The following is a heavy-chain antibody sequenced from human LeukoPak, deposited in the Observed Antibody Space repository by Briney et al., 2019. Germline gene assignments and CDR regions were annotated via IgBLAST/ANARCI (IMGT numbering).Heavy chain of an antibody. D-gene: IGHD4-17*01. V-gene: IGHV3-33*01. CDR1: GFTFSSHG. CDR3: ARVGNYGDMPIDY. Sequence: PGGSLRLSCAASGFTFSSHGMHWVRQAPGKGLEWVAVIWYDGSNKFYADSVRGRFTISRDNSKNTLYVQMNSLRAEDTAVYYCARVGNYGDMPIDYWGQGTLVTVSS. CDR2: IWYDGSNK. J-gene: IGHJ4*02.